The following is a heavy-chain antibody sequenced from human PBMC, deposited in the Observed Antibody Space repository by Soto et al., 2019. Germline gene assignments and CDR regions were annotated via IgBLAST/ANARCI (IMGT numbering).Heavy chain of an antibody. J-gene: IGHJ4*02. CDR3: AKTITTYSGDSRGRGALVDY. Sequence: GGSLRLSCAASGFTFSTYGMHWVRQPPGKGLEWVAVISSDGKSEHYADPVKGRFSISRDNSKNTLSLQMNSLRVEDTAVYYCAKTITTYSGDSRGRGALVDYWGQGTLVTVSS. CDR2: ISSDGKSE. CDR1: GFTFSTYG. V-gene: IGHV3-30*18. D-gene: IGHD3-22*01.